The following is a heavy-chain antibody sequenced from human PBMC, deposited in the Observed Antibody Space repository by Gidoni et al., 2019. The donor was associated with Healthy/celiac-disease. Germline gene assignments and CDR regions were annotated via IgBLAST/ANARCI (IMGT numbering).Heavy chain of an antibody. CDR1: GYTFTGYY. CDR2: INPNSGGT. Sequence: QVQLVQSGAEVKKPGASVKVSCKASGYTFTGYYMHWVRQAPGQGLEWMGWINPNSGGTNYAQKFQGWVTMTRDTSISTAYMELSRLRSDDTAVYYCARDHEVRGPGYYYYYYGMDVWGQGTTVTVSS. V-gene: IGHV1-2*04. J-gene: IGHJ6*02. CDR3: ARDHEVRGPGYYYYYYGMDV. D-gene: IGHD3-10*01.